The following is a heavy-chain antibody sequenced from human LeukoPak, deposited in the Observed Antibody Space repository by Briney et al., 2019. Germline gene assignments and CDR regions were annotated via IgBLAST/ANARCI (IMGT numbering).Heavy chain of an antibody. V-gene: IGHV1-8*03. CDR3: ARTTSLTASGYDY. D-gene: IGHD4-17*01. CDR1: GYTFTNYH. Sequence: GASLKVSCKASGYTFTNYHINWVRQAPGQGLERMGWINPNTGDRGYAQKFQGRVSITSDTSISTAYMELGSPRSEDTAVYFCARTTSLTASGYDYWGQGTLVTVSS. J-gene: IGHJ4*02. CDR2: INPNTGDR.